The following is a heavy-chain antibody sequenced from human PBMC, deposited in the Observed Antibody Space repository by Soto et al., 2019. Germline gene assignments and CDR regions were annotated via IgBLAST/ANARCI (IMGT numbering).Heavy chain of an antibody. J-gene: IGHJ5*02. Sequence: QVQLVQSGAEVKKPGSSVKVSCKASGGTFSSYAISWVQQAPGQGLEWMGGIIPIFGTANYAQKFQGRVTITADESTSTAYMELSSLRSEDTAVYYCARGGRDGYKNWFDPWGQGTLVTVSS. CDR1: GGTFSSYA. CDR2: IIPIFGTA. V-gene: IGHV1-69*01. D-gene: IGHD5-12*01. CDR3: ARGGRDGYKNWFDP.